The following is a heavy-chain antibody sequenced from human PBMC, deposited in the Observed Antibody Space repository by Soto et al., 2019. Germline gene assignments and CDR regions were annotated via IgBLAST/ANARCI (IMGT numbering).Heavy chain of an antibody. CDR3: TAEYSSSSYYYYYGMDV. CDR2: IKSKTDGGTT. Sequence: EVQLVESGGGLVKPGGSLRLSCAASGFTFSNAWMNWVRQAPGKGLEWVGRIKSKTDGGTTDYAAPVKGRFTISRDDSKNTLYLQMNSLKTEDTAVYYCTAEYSSSSYYYYYGMDVWGQGTTVTVSS. D-gene: IGHD6-6*01. CDR1: GFTFSNAW. J-gene: IGHJ6*02. V-gene: IGHV3-15*07.